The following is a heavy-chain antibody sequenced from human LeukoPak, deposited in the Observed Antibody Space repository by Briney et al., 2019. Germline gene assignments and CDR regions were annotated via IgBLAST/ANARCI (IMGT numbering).Heavy chain of an antibody. J-gene: IGHJ4*02. D-gene: IGHD3-10*01. V-gene: IGHV3-30*02. Sequence: GGSLSLSCAASGFTFSSYVMRWVRQAPGKGLEWVAFIRYDGSNKYYADSMKGRSTIARATSNNTFFKQMTSTRADEAAVYYCAKLVRPHYPFDYWGQGNLVTASS. CDR3: AKLVRPHYPFDY. CDR2: IRYDGSNK. CDR1: GFTFSSYV.